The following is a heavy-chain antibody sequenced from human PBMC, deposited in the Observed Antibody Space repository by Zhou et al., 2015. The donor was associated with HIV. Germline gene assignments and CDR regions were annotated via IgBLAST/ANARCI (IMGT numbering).Heavy chain of an antibody. CDR3: ARSKGYGSGSYAYYYGMDV. Sequence: QEQLVESGGGVVQPGRSLRLSCAASGFTFSNHGMHWVRQAPGKGLEWVAVISYDGSKRFYADSVKGRFTISRDNSKNTLYLQMNSLRAEDTAVYYCARSKGYGSGSYAYYYGMDVWGQGTTVTVSS. CDR2: ISYDGSKR. V-gene: IGHV3-30*03. J-gene: IGHJ6*02. CDR1: GFTFSNHG. D-gene: IGHD3-10*01.